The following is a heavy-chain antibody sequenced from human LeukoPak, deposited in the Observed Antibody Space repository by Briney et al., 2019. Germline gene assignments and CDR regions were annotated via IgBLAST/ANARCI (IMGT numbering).Heavy chain of an antibody. V-gene: IGHV3-30*03. CDR2: ISYDGSNK. CDR1: GFTFSSYG. J-gene: IGHJ4*02. D-gene: IGHD2-2*02. Sequence: GGSLRLSCAASGFTFSSYGMHWVRQAPGKGLEWVAVISYDGSNKYYADSVKGRFTISRDNAKNTLYLQMNSLRAEDTAVYYCGRGFSIVPAGIPDYWGLGTLVTVSS. CDR3: GRGFSIVPAGIPDY.